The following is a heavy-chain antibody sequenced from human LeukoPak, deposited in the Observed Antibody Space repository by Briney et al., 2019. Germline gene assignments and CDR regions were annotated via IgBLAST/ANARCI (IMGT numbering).Heavy chain of an antibody. CDR2: ISASGGGK. J-gene: IGHJ4*02. CDR3: AKDNADYPIYYFDS. Sequence: PGGSLRLSCAASGFTVSSNYMSWVRQAPGKGLEWVSGISASGGGKFYADSVKGRFTISRDKSKSTVSLQMNSLRAEDAAVYYCAKDNADYPIYYFDSWGQGILVTVSS. CDR1: GFTVSSNY. D-gene: IGHD3-16*01. V-gene: IGHV3-23*01.